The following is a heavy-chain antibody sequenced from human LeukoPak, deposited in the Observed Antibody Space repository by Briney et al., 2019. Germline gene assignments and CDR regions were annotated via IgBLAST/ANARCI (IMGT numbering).Heavy chain of an antibody. Sequence: ASARDSCKPSGYIFTSYGTSCGPHAPGQGLEWMGWISTNKGNTNYAQRLQGRVTMTTDTSTSTAYMELRSLRSDDTAIYYCVRDIQWRFDPWGQGTLVTVSS. CDR2: ISTNKGNT. CDR3: VRDIQWRFDP. V-gene: IGHV1-18*01. D-gene: IGHD2-8*01. J-gene: IGHJ5*02. CDR1: GYIFTSYG.